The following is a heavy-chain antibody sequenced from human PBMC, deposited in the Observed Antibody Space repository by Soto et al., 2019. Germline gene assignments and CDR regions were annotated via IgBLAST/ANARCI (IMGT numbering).Heavy chain of an antibody. D-gene: IGHD6-19*01. CDR1: GFTFDDYS. CDR2: ISWNSCSK. V-gene: IGHV3-9*01. Sequence: GGSLRLSCAACGFTFDDYSIHWVRQAPWKGLEWVSSISWNSCSKVYADSVKGRFTISRDNARNSLFLHVSSLRAEDAAVYYCAKDQQQWPLERFDYFGQRILITFYS. CDR3: AKDQQQWPLERFDY. J-gene: IGHJ4*02.